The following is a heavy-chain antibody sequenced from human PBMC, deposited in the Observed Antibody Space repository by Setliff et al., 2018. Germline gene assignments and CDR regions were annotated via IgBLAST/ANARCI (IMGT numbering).Heavy chain of an antibody. V-gene: IGHV4-61*09. J-gene: IGHJ4*02. CDR3: ARESATIGEFPLYYFDK. Sequence: PSETLSLTCSVSGGSISSGGFYWSWVRQSAGRGRGWIGHFHTGGATDYNLSLKSRVTISLDSSKNQFSLRLLSVTAADAAVYFWARESATIGEFPLYYFDKWGQGIPVTVSS. CDR2: FHTGGAT. D-gene: IGHD3-10*01. CDR1: GGSISSGGFY.